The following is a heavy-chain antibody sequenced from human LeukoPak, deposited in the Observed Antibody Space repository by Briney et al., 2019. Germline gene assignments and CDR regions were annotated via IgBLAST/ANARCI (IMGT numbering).Heavy chain of an antibody. D-gene: IGHD1-1*01. Sequence: PGGSLRLPCAASGFTFSSYEMNWVRQAPGKGLEWISAISGSSSNVYYAASVRGRFTISRDNAENSLYLQLNTMRAEDTAVYYCARSRNYMNDDLDIWGQGTMVTVSS. J-gene: IGHJ3*02. CDR1: GFTFSSYE. CDR3: ARSRNYMNDDLDI. V-gene: IGHV3-48*03. CDR2: ISGSSSNV.